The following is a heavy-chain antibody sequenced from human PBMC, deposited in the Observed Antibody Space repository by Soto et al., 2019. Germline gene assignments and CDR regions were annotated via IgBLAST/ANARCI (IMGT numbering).Heavy chain of an antibody. CDR1: GFTFDYYA. D-gene: IGHD1-26*01. CDR3: AKDAVASMGATEVPYFDY. CDR2: ISWNSGSI. J-gene: IGHJ4*02. Sequence: HPGASLRLSCAASGFTFDYYAMHWVRQAPGKGLEWVSGISWNSGSIGYADSVKGRFTISRDNAKNSLYLQMNSLRAEDTALYYCAKDAVASMGATEVPYFDYWGQGTLDTVSS. V-gene: IGHV3-9*01.